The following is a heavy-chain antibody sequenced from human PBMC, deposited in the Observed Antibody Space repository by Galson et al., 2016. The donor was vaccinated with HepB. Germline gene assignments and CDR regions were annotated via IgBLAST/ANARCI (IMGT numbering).Heavy chain of an antibody. CDR1: GFTFRNHW. Sequence: SLRLSCAASGFTFRNHWMHWVRQAPGKGLVWISRINSDGSGTTYADSVKGRFTISRDNAKKSLYLQMNSLRVDDTAVYYCARLVSSRSPYDSWGQGTLVTVSS. CDR2: INSDGSGT. V-gene: IGHV3-74*01. D-gene: IGHD3-9*01. J-gene: IGHJ4*02. CDR3: ARLVSSRSPYDS.